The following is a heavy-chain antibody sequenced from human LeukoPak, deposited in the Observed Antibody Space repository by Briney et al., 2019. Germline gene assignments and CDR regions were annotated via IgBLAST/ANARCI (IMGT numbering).Heavy chain of an antibody. Sequence: ASVKVSCKASGGTFSSYAISWVRQAPGQGLEWMGGIIPIFGTANYAQKFQGRVTITTDESTSTAYMELSSLRSEDTAVYYCARGGYDILTGYYYFDYWGQGTLVTVSS. CDR1: GGTFSSYA. CDR3: ARGGYDILTGYYYFDY. V-gene: IGHV1-69*05. CDR2: IIPIFGTA. D-gene: IGHD3-9*01. J-gene: IGHJ4*02.